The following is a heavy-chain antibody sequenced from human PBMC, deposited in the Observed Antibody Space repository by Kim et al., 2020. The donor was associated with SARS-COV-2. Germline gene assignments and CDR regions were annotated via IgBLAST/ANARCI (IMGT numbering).Heavy chain of an antibody. V-gene: IGHV3-33*06. Sequence: GGSLRLSCAASGFTFSSYGMHWVRQAPGKGLEWVAVIWYDGSNKYYADSVKGRFTISRDNSKNTLYLQMNSLRAEDTAVYYCAKDGYSGSYSRWWFDPWGQGTLVTVSS. CDR2: IWYDGSNK. CDR1: GFTFSSYG. D-gene: IGHD3-10*01. J-gene: IGHJ5*02. CDR3: AKDGYSGSYSRWWFDP.